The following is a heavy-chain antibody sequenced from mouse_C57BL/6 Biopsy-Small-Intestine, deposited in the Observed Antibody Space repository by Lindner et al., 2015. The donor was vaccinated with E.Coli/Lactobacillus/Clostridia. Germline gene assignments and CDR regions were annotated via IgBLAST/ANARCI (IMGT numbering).Heavy chain of an antibody. CDR2: INPSTGGT. V-gene: IGHV1-42*01. CDR1: GYSFTGYY. J-gene: IGHJ3*01. D-gene: IGHD2-2*01. CDR3: ARWGLGAY. Sequence: VQLQESGPELVKPGASVKISCKASGYSFTGYYMNWVKQSPEKSLEWIGEINPSTGGTTYNQKFKAKATLTVDKSSSTAYMQLKSLTSEDSAVYYCARWGLGAYWGQGTLVTVSA.